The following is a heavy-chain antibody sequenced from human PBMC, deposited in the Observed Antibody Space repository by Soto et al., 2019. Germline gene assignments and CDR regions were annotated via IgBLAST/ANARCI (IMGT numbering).Heavy chain of an antibody. CDR2: IYRSGST. J-gene: IGHJ5*02. D-gene: IGHD3-3*01. CDR3: ARGQRFSDWFDP. Sequence: PSETLSLTCTVSGGAINSYYWTWIRQPAGKGLEWIGRIYRSGSTKYNPSLQSRVTMSLDTSKSQFSLSLTSVPAAHPAAYYCARGQRFSDWFDPWGQGTLVTVSS. CDR1: GGAINSYY. V-gene: IGHV4-4*07.